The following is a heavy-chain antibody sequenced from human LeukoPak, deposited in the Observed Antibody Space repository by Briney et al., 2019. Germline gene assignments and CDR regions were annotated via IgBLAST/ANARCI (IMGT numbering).Heavy chain of an antibody. CDR1: GYTFTSYG. CDR3: ARLHILGQWLGNFDY. CDR2: ISAYNGNT. Sequence: GSVKVSCKASGYTFTSYGISWVRQAPGQGLEWMGWISAYNGNTNYAQKLQGRVTMTTDTSTSTAYMELRSLRSDDRAVYYCARLHILGQWLGNFDYWGQGTLVTVSS. V-gene: IGHV1-18*01. D-gene: IGHD6-19*01. J-gene: IGHJ4*02.